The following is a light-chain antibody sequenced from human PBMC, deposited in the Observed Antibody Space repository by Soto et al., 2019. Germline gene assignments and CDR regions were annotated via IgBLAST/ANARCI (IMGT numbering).Light chain of an antibody. CDR3: QQYGSSHWT. V-gene: IGKV3-20*01. CDR1: QSVSSSY. J-gene: IGKJ1*01. CDR2: GAS. Sequence: EVVLTQSPATLSVSPGARATLSCRASQSVSSSYLAWYQQKPGQAPRLLIYGASSRATGIPDRFSGSGSGTDFTLTISRLEPEDFAVYYCQQYGSSHWTFGQGTKVDI.